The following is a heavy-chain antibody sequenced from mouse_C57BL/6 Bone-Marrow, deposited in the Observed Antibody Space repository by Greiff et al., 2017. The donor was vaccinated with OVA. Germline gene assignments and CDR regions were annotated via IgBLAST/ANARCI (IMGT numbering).Heavy chain of an antibody. D-gene: IGHD2-5*01. J-gene: IGHJ2*01. CDR1: GYSFTGYY. V-gene: IGHV1-42*01. Sequence: EVQLQESGPELVKPGASVKISCKASGYSFTGYYMNWVKQSPEKSLEWIGEINPSTGGTTYNQKFKAKATLTVDKSSSTAYMQLKSLTSEDSAVYYCARRHYSNYEGFDYWGQGTTLTVSS. CDR2: INPSTGGT. CDR3: ARRHYSNYEGFDY.